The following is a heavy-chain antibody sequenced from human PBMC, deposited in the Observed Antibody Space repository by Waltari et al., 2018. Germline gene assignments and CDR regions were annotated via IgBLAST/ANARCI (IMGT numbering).Heavy chain of an antibody. V-gene: IGHV3-7*01. CDR1: GFTFSSFS. D-gene: IGHD3-16*01. CDR2: IKQDGSEK. CDR3: AREGTYDFDY. Sequence: EVQLVESGGGLVQPGGSLRLSCAASGFTFSSFSMNWVRQAPGKGLEWVANIKQDGSEKYYVDSVKGRVTSSRDNAKNSLYLQMNSLRGEDTAVYYCAREGTYDFDYWGQGTLVTVSS. J-gene: IGHJ4*02.